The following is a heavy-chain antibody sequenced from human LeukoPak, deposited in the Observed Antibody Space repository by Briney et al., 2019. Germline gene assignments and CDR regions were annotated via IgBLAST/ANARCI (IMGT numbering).Heavy chain of an antibody. CDR1: GFTFSNAW. D-gene: IGHD6-13*01. V-gene: IGHV3-15*01. Sequence: GGSLRLSCAASGFTFSNAWMSWVRQAPGKELEWVGRIKSRTNGGTTDHAAAVKGRFTISRDDSKNTLYLQMNSLKTEDTAVYYCTTISGVAAAGTRNYYYYMDVWGRGTTVTVSS. CDR2: IKSRTNGGTT. CDR3: TTISGVAAAGTRNYYYYMDV. J-gene: IGHJ6*03.